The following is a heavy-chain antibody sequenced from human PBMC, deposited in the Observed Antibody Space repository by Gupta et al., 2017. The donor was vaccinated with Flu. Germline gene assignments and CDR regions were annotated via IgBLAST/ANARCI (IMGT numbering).Heavy chain of an antibody. J-gene: IGHJ3*02. CDR1: GGSISSGSCY. V-gene: IGHV4-31*03. D-gene: IGHD3-22*01. Sequence: QVQLQESGPGLVKPSQTLSLTCIVSGGSISSGSCYWSWIRQRPGKGLEWIGYISYSGSTYYNPSLKSRVTISVDTSKNQFSLKLSSVTAADTAVYYCARDRYSSGSDDTFDIWGQGTMVTVSS. CDR2: ISYSGST. CDR3: ARDRYSSGSDDTFDI.